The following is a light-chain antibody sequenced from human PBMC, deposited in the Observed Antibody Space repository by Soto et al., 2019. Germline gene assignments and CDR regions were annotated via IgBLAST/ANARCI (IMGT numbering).Light chain of an antibody. J-gene: IGKJ1*01. V-gene: IGKV3-20*01. Sequence: EVVLTQSPGTLSLSPGERGTLSCRASQSVSSSYLAWYQQKPGQAPGLLIYGTSSRATGIPDRFSGSGSGTDFTLTISRLEPEDFAVYYCQQYGSSPRTFGQGTKVEIK. CDR1: QSVSSSY. CDR3: QQYGSSPRT. CDR2: GTS.